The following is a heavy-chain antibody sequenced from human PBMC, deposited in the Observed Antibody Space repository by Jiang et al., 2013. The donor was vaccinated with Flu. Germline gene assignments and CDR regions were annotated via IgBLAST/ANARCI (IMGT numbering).Heavy chain of an antibody. CDR1: GGSISSSSYY. CDR3: AGPLDSSGYSQPRHFDY. V-gene: IGHV4-39*01. CDR2: SIIWEH. Sequence: KPSETLSLTCTVSGGSISSSSYYWGWIRQPPGRGWSGLGVSIIWEHLLQPSLKSRVTISVDTSKNQFSLKLSSVTAADTAVYYCAGPLDSSGYSQPRHFDYWGQGTLVTVSS. J-gene: IGHJ4*02. D-gene: IGHD3-22*01.